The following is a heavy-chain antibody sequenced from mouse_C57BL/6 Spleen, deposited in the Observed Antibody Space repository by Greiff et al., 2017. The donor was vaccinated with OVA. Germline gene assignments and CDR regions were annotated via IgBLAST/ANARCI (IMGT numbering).Heavy chain of an antibody. J-gene: IGHJ4*01. D-gene: IGHD2-4*01. Sequence: EVKVVESGEGLVKPGGSLKLSCAASGFTFSSYAMSWVRQTPEKRLEWVAYISSGGDYIYYADTVKGRFTISRDNARNTLYLQMSSLKSEDTAMYYCTRDQYYDYDYYAMDYWGQGTSVTVSS. CDR1: GFTFSSYA. V-gene: IGHV5-9-1*02. CDR3: TRDQYYDYDYYAMDY. CDR2: ISSGGDYI.